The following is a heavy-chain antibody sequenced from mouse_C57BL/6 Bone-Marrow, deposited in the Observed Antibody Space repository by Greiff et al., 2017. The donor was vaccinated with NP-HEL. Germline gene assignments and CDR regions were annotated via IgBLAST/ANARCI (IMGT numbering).Heavy chain of an antibody. Sequence: VQLQQSGASVKISCKASGYAFSSYWMNWVKQRPGKGLEWIGQIYPGDGDTNYNGKFKGKATLTADKSSSTAYMQLSSLTSEDSAVYFCAFGTTYAMDYWGQGTSVTVSS. CDR2: IYPGDGDT. CDR1: GYAFSSYW. D-gene: IGHD4-1*01. CDR3: AFGTTYAMDY. V-gene: IGHV1-80*01. J-gene: IGHJ4*01.